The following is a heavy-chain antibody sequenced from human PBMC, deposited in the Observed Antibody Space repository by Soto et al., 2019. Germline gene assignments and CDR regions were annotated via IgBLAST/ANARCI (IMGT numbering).Heavy chain of an antibody. CDR2: IGNDGVT. CDR3: SALGWPQRWARDF. Sequence: EVQLVESGGGSVQPGGSLRLSCAASGFSISDYKIHWVRQAPGRGLVWVSRIGNDGVTNYADSAKGRFTIARDNAKNTVLLQMRSLRVDDSAVYYCSALGWPQRWARDFWGQGARVTVSS. D-gene: IGHD4-17*01. V-gene: IGHV3-74*01. J-gene: IGHJ4*02. CDR1: GFSISDYK.